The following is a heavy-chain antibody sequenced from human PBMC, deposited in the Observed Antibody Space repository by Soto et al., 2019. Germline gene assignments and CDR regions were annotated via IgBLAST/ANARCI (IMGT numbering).Heavy chain of an antibody. CDR2: IIPIFGTA. Sequence: SVKVSCKASGGTFSSYAISWVRQAPGQGLEWMGGIIPIFGTANYAQKFQGRVTITADESTSTAYMELSSLRSEDTAVYYCALLTTYYYDSSGYPLTNWGQGTLVTVSS. CDR1: GGTFSSYA. CDR3: ALLTTYYYDSSGYPLTN. V-gene: IGHV1-69*13. J-gene: IGHJ4*02. D-gene: IGHD3-22*01.